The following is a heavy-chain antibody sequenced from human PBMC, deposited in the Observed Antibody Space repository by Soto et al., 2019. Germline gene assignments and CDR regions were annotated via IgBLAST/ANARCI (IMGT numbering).Heavy chain of an antibody. CDR3: ARVGSDFPFYYYCGMVV. Sequence: QVQLVESGGGVVQPGRSLRLSCAASGFTFSSYGMHWVRQAPGKRLEWVAVIWYDGSNKYYADSVKGRFTISRDNSKNTLYLQMNSLRAEDTAVYYCARVGSDFPFYYYCGMVVWGQGTTVTVSS. D-gene: IGHD3-10*01. J-gene: IGHJ6*02. V-gene: IGHV3-33*01. CDR2: IWYDGSNK. CDR1: GFTFSSYG.